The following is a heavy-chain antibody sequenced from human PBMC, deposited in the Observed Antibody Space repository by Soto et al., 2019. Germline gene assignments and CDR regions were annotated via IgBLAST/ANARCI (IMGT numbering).Heavy chain of an antibody. Sequence: EVQLLESGGGLVQPGGSLRLSCAASGFTFSSYAMSWVRQAPGKGLEWVSAISGSGGSTYCADSVKGRFTISRDNSKNTLYLQMNSLRAEDTAVYYCAKGTAYFSALSRFDYWGQGTLVTVSS. V-gene: IGHV3-23*01. D-gene: IGHD3-9*01. CDR2: ISGSGGST. CDR1: GFTFSSYA. CDR3: AKGTAYFSALSRFDY. J-gene: IGHJ4*02.